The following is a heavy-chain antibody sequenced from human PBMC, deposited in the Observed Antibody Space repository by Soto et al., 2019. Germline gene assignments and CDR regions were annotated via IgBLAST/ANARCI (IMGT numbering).Heavy chain of an antibody. J-gene: IGHJ6*02. CDR3: HRSSDADCGMGV. D-gene: IGHD2-2*01. CDR1: GGSISSGGYS. V-gene: IGHV4-30-2*01. CDR2: IYHGVNT. Sequence: PSETLSLTCAVSGGSISSGGYSWSWIRQPPGKGLEWIGYIYHGVNTYYNPSLESRVSISQDRSKNQFSLKLTSVTAADTAVYYCHRSSDADCGMGVWGPGTPVTVYS.